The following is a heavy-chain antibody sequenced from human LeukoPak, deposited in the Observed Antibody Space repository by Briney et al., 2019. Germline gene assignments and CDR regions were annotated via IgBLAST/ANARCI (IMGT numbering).Heavy chain of an antibody. D-gene: IGHD2-2*01. J-gene: IGHJ4*02. CDR1: GFTFSSYA. CDR3: AKSPGGFCSSTSCYPSAY. CDR2: ISGSGGST. Sequence: GGSLRLSCAASGFTFSSYAMSWVRQAPGKGLEWVSAISGSGGSTYYADSVKGRFTISRDNSKNTLYLQMNSLRAEDTAVYYCAKSPGGFCSSTSCYPSAYWGQGTLVTVSS. V-gene: IGHV3-23*01.